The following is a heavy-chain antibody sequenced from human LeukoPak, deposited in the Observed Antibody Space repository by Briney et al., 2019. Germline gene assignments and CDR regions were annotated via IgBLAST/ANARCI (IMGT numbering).Heavy chain of an antibody. CDR3: ARDPDLYDILTGYYTDAFDI. Sequence: SETLSLTCTVSGGSISSYYWSWIRQPAGKGLEWIGRIYTSGSTNYNPSLKSRVTMSVDTSKNQFSLKLGSVTAADTAVYYCARDPDLYDILTGYYTDAFDIWGQGTMVTVSS. D-gene: IGHD3-9*01. V-gene: IGHV4-4*07. J-gene: IGHJ3*02. CDR1: GGSISSYY. CDR2: IYTSGST.